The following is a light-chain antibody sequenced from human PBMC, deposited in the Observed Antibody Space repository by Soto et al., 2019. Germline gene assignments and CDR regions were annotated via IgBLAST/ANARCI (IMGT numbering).Light chain of an antibody. CDR2: DTS. CDR3: QQRSNWPRT. Sequence: EIVLTQSPATLSLSPGERATLSCRASQSISSELAWYQQKPGQAPNLLIYDTSNRATGIPARFSGSGSGTDFTLTISSLEPEDFAFYYCQQRSNWPRTFGQGTKVEIK. CDR1: QSISSE. V-gene: IGKV3-11*01. J-gene: IGKJ2*01.